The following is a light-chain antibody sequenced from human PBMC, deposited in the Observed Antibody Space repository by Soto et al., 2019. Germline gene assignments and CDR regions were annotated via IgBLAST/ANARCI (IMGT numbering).Light chain of an antibody. CDR2: DAS. CDR3: QQRFNWPLT. CDR1: QSVVSY. V-gene: IGKV3-11*01. J-gene: IGKJ1*01. Sequence: ILLTQSPATLSLSPGERATLSCRASQSVVSYLAWYQQKPGQAPRLLIYDASNRATGIAARFSGSGSGTDFTLTISSLEPEDFAVYYCQQRFNWPLTFGQGTKVDIK.